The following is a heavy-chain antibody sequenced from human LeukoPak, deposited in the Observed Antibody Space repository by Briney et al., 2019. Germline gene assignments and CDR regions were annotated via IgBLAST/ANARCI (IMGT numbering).Heavy chain of an antibody. CDR3: VRDIDH. CDR1: GFTFSSYE. V-gene: IGHV3-7*04. CDR2: INEDGSQK. J-gene: IGHJ4*02. Sequence: PGGSLRLSCAASGFTFSSYEMSWVRQAPGKGLEWVANINEDGSQKDYLDSVKGRFTISRDNAKDSLYLQMSSLRAEDAAIYYCVRDIDHWGQGTLVTVSS.